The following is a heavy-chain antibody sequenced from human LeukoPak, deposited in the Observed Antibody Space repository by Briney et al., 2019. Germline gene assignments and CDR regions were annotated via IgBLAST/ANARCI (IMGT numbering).Heavy chain of an antibody. CDR3: ARENDYGDRPFDY. J-gene: IGHJ4*02. CDR2: ISSSGSII. D-gene: IGHD4-17*01. CDR1: GFTFSSYE. Sequence: GGSLRLSRAASGFTFSSYEMNWVRLAPGKGLEWVSYISSSGSIIYYADSVKGRFTISRGNAKNSLYLQMSNLRAEDTAVYYCARENDYGDRPFDYWGQGTLVTVSS. V-gene: IGHV3-48*03.